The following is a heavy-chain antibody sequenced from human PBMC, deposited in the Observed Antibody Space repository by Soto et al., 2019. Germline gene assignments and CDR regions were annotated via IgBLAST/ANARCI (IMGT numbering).Heavy chain of an antibody. CDR2: IDWDDDK. Sequence: SRPTRVNATQTLTLNVPSSGFSLNTRRKFVSWIRQPPGKALDCLALIDWDDDKYYSTSLKTRLTISKDTSKNQVVLTMTNMDPVDTATYYCARIQFAARPSLVVHYYYYGMDVWGQGTTVTVSS. J-gene: IGHJ6*02. V-gene: IGHV2-70*01. CDR3: ARIQFAARPSLVVHYYYYGMDV. CDR1: GFSLNTRRKF. D-gene: IGHD6-6*01.